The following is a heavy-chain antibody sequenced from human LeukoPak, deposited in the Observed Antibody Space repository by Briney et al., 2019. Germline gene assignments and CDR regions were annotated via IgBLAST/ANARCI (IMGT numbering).Heavy chain of an antibody. CDR1: GFTFSSYA. J-gene: IGHJ4*02. Sequence: GGSLRLSCAASGFTFSSYAMHWVRQAPGKGLEWVSSVSGSGGSTWYADSVKGRFTISRDNSKNTLYLQMNSLRAEDTAVYYCAKDLHGDYVRWGDYWGQGTLVTVSS. D-gene: IGHD4-17*01. CDR3: AKDLHGDYVRWGDY. CDR2: VSGSGGST. V-gene: IGHV3-23*01.